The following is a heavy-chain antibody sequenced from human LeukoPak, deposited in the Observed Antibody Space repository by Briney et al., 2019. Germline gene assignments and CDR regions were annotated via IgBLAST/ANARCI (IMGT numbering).Heavy chain of an antibody. CDR1: GGTFSSYA. Sequence: SVKVSCKASGGTFSSYAISWVRQAPGQGLEWMGRIIPILGIANYAQKFQGRVTITADKSTSTAYMELSSLRSEDTAVYYCARDPMVRGVIILYFDYWGQGTLVTVSP. CDR2: IIPILGIA. D-gene: IGHD3-10*01. CDR3: ARDPMVRGVIILYFDY. J-gene: IGHJ4*02. V-gene: IGHV1-69*04.